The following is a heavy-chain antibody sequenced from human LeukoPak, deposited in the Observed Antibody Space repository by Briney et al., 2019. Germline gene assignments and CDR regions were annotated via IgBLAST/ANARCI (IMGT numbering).Heavy chain of an antibody. CDR3: ARLPYWYFDL. Sequence: GGSLRLSCAASGFTFSSYAMHWVRQAPGKGLEWVAVISYDGSNKYYADSVKGRFTISRDNSKNTLYLQMNSLRAEDTAVYYCARLPYWYFDLWGRGTLVTVSS. V-gene: IGHV3-30*04. CDR1: GFTFSSYA. J-gene: IGHJ2*01. CDR2: ISYDGSNK.